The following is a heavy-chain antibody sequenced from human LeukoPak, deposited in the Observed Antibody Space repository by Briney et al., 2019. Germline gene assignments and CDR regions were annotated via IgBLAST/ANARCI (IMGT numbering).Heavy chain of an antibody. CDR3: AKDTTSYLIDY. J-gene: IGHJ4*02. D-gene: IGHD2/OR15-2a*01. Sequence: GGSLRLSCAASGFTFDDYAMHWVRQAPGKGLEWVSGISWNSGSIAYADSVKGRFTISRDNAKNPLYLQMNSLRAEDTAFYYCAKDTTSYLIDYWGQGTLVTVSS. V-gene: IGHV3-9*01. CDR2: ISWNSGSI. CDR1: GFTFDDYA.